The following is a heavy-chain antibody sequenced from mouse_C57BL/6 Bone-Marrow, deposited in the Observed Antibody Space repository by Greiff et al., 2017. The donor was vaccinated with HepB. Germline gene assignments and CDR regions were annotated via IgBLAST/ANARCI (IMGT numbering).Heavy chain of an antibody. D-gene: IGHD2-3*01. J-gene: IGHJ2*01. CDR2: INPGSGGT. V-gene: IGHV1-54*01. CDR3: ARRWLLLHFDY. Sequence: VQLQESGAELVRPGPSVKVSCKASGYAFTNYLIEWVKQRPGQGLEWIGVINPGSGGTNYNEKFKGKATLTADKSSSTAYMQLSSLTSEHSAVYFCARRWLLLHFDYWGQGTTLTVSS. CDR1: GYAFTNYL.